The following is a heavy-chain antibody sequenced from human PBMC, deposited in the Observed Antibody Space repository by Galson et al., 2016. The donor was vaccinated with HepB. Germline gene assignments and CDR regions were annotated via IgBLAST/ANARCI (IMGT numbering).Heavy chain of an antibody. CDR2: TYYRSKWYN. Sequence: CAISGDSVSSEDAAWNWIRQSPSRGLECLGRTYYRSKWYNEYAVSVQSRITINPDTSKNQFSLQLNSVTLEDTAVYYCARGVAPWALGSLGFHMDVWGQGTTVTVPS. J-gene: IGHJ6*02. V-gene: IGHV6-1*01. D-gene: IGHD1-26*01. CDR1: GDSVSSEDAA. CDR3: ARGVAPWALGSLGFHMDV.